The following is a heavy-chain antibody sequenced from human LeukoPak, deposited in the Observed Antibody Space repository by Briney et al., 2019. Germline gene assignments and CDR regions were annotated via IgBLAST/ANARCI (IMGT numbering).Heavy chain of an antibody. V-gene: IGHV4-30-4*01. CDR1: GGSISSGDYY. CDR3: ARPSGYCSSTSRPKGWFDP. CDR2: IYYSGST. J-gene: IGHJ5*02. Sequence: SQTLSLTCTVSGGSISSGDYYWSWIRQPPGKGLEWIGYIYYSGSTYYNPSLKSRVTISVDTSKNQFSLKLSSVTAADTAVYYCARPSGYCSSTSRPKGWFDPWGQGTLVTVSS. D-gene: IGHD2-2*03.